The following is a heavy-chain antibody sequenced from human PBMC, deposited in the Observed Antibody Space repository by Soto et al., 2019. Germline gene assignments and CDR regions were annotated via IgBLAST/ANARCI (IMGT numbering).Heavy chain of an antibody. D-gene: IGHD3-3*01. V-gene: IGHV3-30*18. CDR2: ISYDGSNQ. CDR3: AKTYYDFWSGYLN. Sequence: QVQLVESGGGVVQPGRSLRLSCAASGFTFSSYGMHWVRQAPGKGLEWVAVISYDGSNQYYADSVKGRFTISRDNSKNTLYLQMNSLRAEDTAVYYCAKTYYDFWSGYLNWGQGTLVTVSS. J-gene: IGHJ4*02. CDR1: GFTFSSYG.